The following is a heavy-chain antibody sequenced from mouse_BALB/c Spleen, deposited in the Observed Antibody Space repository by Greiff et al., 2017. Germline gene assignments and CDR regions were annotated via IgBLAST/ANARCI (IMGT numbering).Heavy chain of an antibody. CDR1: GFSLTGYG. Sequence: VKLEESGPGLVAPSQSLSITCTVSGFSLTGYGVNWVRQPPGKGLEWLGMIWGDGSTDYNSALKSRLSISKDNSKSQVFLKMNSLQTDDTARYYCASPLRRGHYYAMDYWGQGTSVTVSS. V-gene: IGHV2-6-7*01. D-gene: IGHD2-4*01. CDR2: IWGDGST. CDR3: ASPLRRGHYYAMDY. J-gene: IGHJ4*01.